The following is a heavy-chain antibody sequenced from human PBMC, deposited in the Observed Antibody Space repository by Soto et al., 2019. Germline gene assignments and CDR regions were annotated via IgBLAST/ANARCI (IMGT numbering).Heavy chain of an antibody. J-gene: IGHJ6*02. V-gene: IGHV3-15*01. D-gene: IGHD3-3*01. CDR3: TTELHDFWSGYYHYYYGMDV. CDR2: IKSKTDGGTT. Sequence: GGSLRLSCAASGFTFSNAWMSWVRQAPGKGLEWVGRIKSKTDGGTTDYAAPVKGRFTISRDDSKNTLYLQMNSLKTEDTAVYYCTTELHDFWSGYYHYYYGMDVWGQGTTVTVSS. CDR1: GFTFSNAW.